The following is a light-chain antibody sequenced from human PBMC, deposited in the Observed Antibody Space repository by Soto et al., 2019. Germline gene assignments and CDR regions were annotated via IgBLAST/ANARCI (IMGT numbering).Light chain of an antibody. CDR1: QSVSSN. CDR3: QQYNNWPPIT. V-gene: IGKV3-15*01. J-gene: IGKJ5*01. CDR2: GAS. Sequence: EIVMPQSPATLSVSPGGSATLSRRASQSVSSNLAWYQQKPGQAPRLLIYGASTRATGIPARFSGSGSGTEFTLTISSLQSEDLAVYYCQQYNNWPPITFGQGTRLEIK.